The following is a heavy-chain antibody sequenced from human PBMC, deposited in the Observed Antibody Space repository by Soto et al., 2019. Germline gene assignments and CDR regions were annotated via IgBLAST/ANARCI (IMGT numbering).Heavy chain of an antibody. J-gene: IGHJ4*02. V-gene: IGHV3-30-3*01. Sequence: PGGSLRLSCAASGFTFSSYAMHWVRQAPGKGLEWVAVISYDGSNKYYADSVKGRFTISRDNSKNTLYLQMNSLRAEDTAVYYCARDGTSNTDYYDIPGFDYWGQGTLVPVSS. CDR2: ISYDGSNK. D-gene: IGHD3-22*01. CDR3: ARDGTSNTDYYDIPGFDY. CDR1: GFTFSSYA.